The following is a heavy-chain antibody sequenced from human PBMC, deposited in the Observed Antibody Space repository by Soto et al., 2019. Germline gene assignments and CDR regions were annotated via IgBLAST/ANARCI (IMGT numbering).Heavy chain of an antibody. D-gene: IGHD3-3*01. Sequence: QVQLQESGPGLVKPSQTLSLTCTVSGGSISSGDYYWSWIRQHPGKGLECIGYIYYSGSTYYNPSLKSRVTISVDTSKNQFSLKLSSVTAAYTAVYYCARWWSGSRQGFDPWGQGTLVTVSS. J-gene: IGHJ5*02. CDR3: ARWWSGSRQGFDP. CDR2: IYYSGST. CDR1: GGSISSGDYY. V-gene: IGHV4-31*03.